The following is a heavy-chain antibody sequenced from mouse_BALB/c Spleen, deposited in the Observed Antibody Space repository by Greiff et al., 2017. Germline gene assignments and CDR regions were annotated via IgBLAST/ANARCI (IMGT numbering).Heavy chain of an antibody. CDR1: GFAFSSYD. CDR3: ARQGDGAMDY. J-gene: IGHJ4*01. V-gene: IGHV5-12-1*01. D-gene: IGHD3-3*01. CDR2: ISSGGGST. Sequence: EVKLMESGGGLVKPGGSLILSCAASGFAFSSYDMSWVRQTPEKRLEWVAYISSGGGSTYYPDTVKGRFTISRDNAKNTLYLQMSSLKSEDTAMYYCARQGDGAMDYWGQGTSVTVSA.